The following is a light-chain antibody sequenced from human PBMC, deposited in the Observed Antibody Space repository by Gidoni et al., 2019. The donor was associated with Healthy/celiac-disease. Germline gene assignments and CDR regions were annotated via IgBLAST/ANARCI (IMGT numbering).Light chain of an antibody. CDR3: QQYNSYT. J-gene: IGKJ2*01. V-gene: IGKV1-5*03. CDR2: KAS. Sequence: DIQMTQSPYTLSASVGDRVTITCLASQIISSWLAWYQQKPGKAPKLLIYKASSLESGVPSRFSGSGSGTEFTLTISSLQPDDFATYYCQQYNSYTFGQGTKLEIK. CDR1: QIISSW.